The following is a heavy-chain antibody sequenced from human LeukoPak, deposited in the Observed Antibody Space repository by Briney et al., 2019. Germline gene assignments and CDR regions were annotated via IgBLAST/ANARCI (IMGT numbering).Heavy chain of an antibody. D-gene: IGHD2-21*02. V-gene: IGHV1-18*01. CDR1: GYTFTSYG. CDR3: ARDYFFGLAYCGGDCYPRSGRTYYFDY. J-gene: IGHJ4*02. CDR2: ISAYNGNT. Sequence: ASVKVSCKASGYTFTSYGISWVRQAPGQGLEWMGWISAYNGNTNYAQKLQGRVTMTTDTSTSTAYMELRSLGSDDTAVYYCARDYFFGLAYCGGDCYPRSGRTYYFDYWGQGTLVTVSS.